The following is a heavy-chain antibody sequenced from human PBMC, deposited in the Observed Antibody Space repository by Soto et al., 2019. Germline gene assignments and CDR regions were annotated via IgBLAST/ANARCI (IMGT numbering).Heavy chain of an antibody. V-gene: IGHV1-18*01. Sequence: GASVKVSCKASGYTFTSYGISWVRQAPGQGLEWMGWISAYNGNTNYAQKLQGRVTMTTDTSTSTAYMELRSLRSDDTAVYYCAKERGYSYGAGDDAFDIWGQGTMVTVSS. J-gene: IGHJ3*02. CDR3: AKERGYSYGAGDDAFDI. CDR2: ISAYNGNT. CDR1: GYTFTSYG. D-gene: IGHD5-18*01.